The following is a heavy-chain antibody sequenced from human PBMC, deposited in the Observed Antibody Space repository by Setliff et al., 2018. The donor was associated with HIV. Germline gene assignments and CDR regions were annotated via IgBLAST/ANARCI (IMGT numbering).Heavy chain of an antibody. CDR3: ASRVYYYDSNNFLREEGFDP. Sequence: SLTRYDWAWIRQSPEKGLEWIGEIDDSGSIIYNPSLQSRVTMSVDTSKNQFSLNLTSVTAADTAVYYCASRVYYYDSNNFLREEGFDPWGQGTLVTVSS. V-gene: IGHV4-34*01. CDR2: IDDSGSI. D-gene: IGHD3-22*01. J-gene: IGHJ5*02. CDR1: SLTRYD.